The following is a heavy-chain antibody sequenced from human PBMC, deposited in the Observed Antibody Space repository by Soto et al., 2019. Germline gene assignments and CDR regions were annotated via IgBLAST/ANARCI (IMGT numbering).Heavy chain of an antibody. CDR2: ISAYNGNT. CDR1: GYTFSRYG. CDR3: ARTLNEWLLGLE. D-gene: IGHD3-3*01. Sequence: QVKLVQSGGEVKKPGASVKISCKASGYTFSRYGISWVRKAPGQGLEWMGWISAYNGNTNYAQKFQGRVTMTTDTSTSTAYMELRSLRSDDTAIYYCARTLNEWLLGLEWGQGTLVTVSS. V-gene: IGHV1-18*01. J-gene: IGHJ4*02.